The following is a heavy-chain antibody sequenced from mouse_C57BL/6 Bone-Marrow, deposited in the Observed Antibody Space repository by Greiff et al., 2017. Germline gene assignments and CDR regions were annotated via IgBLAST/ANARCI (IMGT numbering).Heavy chain of an antibody. V-gene: IGHV3-6*01. CDR3: ARGRGGLYDGYFYFDY. D-gene: IGHD2-3*01. J-gene: IGHJ2*01. CDR1: GYSITSGYY. CDR2: ISYDGSN. Sequence: EVQLQQSGPGLVKPSQSLSLTCSVTGYSITSGYYWNWIRQFPGNKLEWMGYISYDGSNNYNPSLKNRISITRDTSKNQFFLKLNSVTTEDTATYYCARGRGGLYDGYFYFDYWGQGTTLTVSS.